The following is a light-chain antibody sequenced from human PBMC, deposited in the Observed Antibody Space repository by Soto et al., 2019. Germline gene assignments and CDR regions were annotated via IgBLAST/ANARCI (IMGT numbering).Light chain of an antibody. J-gene: IGKJ1*01. CDR2: LGS. CDR1: QSLLHSNGYNY. V-gene: IGKV2-28*01. Sequence: DIVMTQSPLSLPVTPGEPASISCRSSQSLLHSNGYNYLDWYLQKPGQSPQLLIYLGSNRASGVPDRFSGSGSGTDVTLKISRVEAEDVGVYYCMQALQTEWTFGPGTKVEIE. CDR3: MQALQTEWT.